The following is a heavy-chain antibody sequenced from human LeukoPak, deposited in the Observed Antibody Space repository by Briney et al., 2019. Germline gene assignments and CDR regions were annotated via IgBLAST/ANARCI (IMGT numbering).Heavy chain of an antibody. CDR2: INPNLAIT. CDR1: GGTFSSYS. D-gene: IGHD2-2*01. Sequence: SVKVSCKASGGTFSSYSISWVRQAPGQGPAGLGRINPNLAITDYAQKFRGRVTLNADKSTSTVYMELGSLTSEHTAAYYCARDSALRCSSTSCYFDYWGQGTLVTVSS. V-gene: IGHV1-69*04. CDR3: ARDSALRCSSTSCYFDY. J-gene: IGHJ4*02.